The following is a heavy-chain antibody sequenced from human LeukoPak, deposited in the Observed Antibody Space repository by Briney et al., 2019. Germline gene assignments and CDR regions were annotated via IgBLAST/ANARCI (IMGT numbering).Heavy chain of an antibody. J-gene: IGHJ4*02. D-gene: IGHD3-9*01. Sequence: GASVKVSCKASGYTFTSNYIHWVRQAPGQGLESMGIVNPGGGGTSYAPKFQGRVTMTRDTSTTTVYMDLSSLRSEDTAVYYCTRAYDMIDYWGQGTLVTVSS. V-gene: IGHV1-46*01. CDR3: TRAYDMIDY. CDR2: VNPGGGGT. CDR1: GYTFTSNY.